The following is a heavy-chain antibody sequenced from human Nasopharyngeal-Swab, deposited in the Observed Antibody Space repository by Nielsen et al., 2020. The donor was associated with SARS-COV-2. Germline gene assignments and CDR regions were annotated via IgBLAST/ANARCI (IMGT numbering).Heavy chain of an antibody. CDR1: GGSIRIGGYS. V-gene: IGHV4-31*03. CDR3: GGGYYDSLNVG. J-gene: IGHJ1*01. Sequence: SETLSPTCTVSGGSIRIGGYSWCWIRQHPGKGLEWIGYIYDSGSTYYNPSLKCRVTTSVDTSKNQFSLKLSSVTAADTAVYYCGGGYYDSLNVGWGQGTLVTVSS. CDR2: IYDSGST. D-gene: IGHD3-22*01.